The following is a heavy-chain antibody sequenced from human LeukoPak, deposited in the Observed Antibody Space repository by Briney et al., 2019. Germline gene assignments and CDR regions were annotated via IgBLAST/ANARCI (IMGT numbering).Heavy chain of an antibody. D-gene: IGHD5-12*01. CDR3: ARSPGGYSGYFFITRERDAFDI. Sequence: ASVKVSRKVSGYTLTELSMHWVRQAPGKGLEWMGGFDPEDGETIYAQKFQGRVTMTEDTSTDTAYMELSSLRSEDTAVYYCARSPGGYSGYFFITRERDAFDIWGQGTLVTVSS. CDR2: FDPEDGET. CDR1: GYTLTELS. J-gene: IGHJ4*02. V-gene: IGHV1-24*01.